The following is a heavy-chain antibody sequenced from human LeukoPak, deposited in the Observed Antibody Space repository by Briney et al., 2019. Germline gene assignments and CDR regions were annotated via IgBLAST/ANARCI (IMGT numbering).Heavy chain of an antibody. Sequence: PSETLSLTCAVYGGSFSGYYWSWIRQPPGKGLEWIGEINHSGSTNYNPSLKSRVTISVDTSKNQLSLKLSSVTAADTAVYYCARVRDYYGSGSEIDYWGQGTLVTVSS. CDR2: INHSGST. V-gene: IGHV4-34*09. D-gene: IGHD3-10*01. J-gene: IGHJ4*02. CDR3: ARVRDYYGSGSEIDY. CDR1: GGSFSGYY.